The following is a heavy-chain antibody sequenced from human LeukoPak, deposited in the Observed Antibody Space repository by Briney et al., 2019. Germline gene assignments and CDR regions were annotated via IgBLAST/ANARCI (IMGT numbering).Heavy chain of an antibody. CDR2: INPNSGGT. CDR3: ARAGATIHAFDI. CDR1: GYTFTGYY. D-gene: IGHD1-26*01. Sequence: VASVKVSCKASGYTFTGYYMHWVRQAPGQGLEWMGWINPNSGGTNYAQKFQRRVTMTRDTSISTAYMELSRLRSDDTAVYYCARAGATIHAFDIWGQGTMVTVSS. J-gene: IGHJ3*02. V-gene: IGHV1-2*02.